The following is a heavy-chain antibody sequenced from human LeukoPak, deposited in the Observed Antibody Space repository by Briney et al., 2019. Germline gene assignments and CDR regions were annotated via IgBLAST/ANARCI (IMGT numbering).Heavy chain of an antibody. V-gene: IGHV3-48*01. CDR2: ISSSSSTI. D-gene: IGHD5-12*01. Sequence: PGGSLRLSCAASGFTFRTSGMNWVRQAPGKGLEWVSYISSSSSTIYYADSVKGRFTISRDSSKNTLYLQMNSLRPEDTAVYYCARARPSMWIDYWGQGTLVTVSS. CDR3: ARARPSMWIDY. CDR1: GFTFRTSG. J-gene: IGHJ4*02.